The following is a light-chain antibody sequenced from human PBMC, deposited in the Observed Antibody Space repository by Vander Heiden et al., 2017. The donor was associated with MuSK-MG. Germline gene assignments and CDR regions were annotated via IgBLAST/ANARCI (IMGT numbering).Light chain of an antibody. V-gene: IGLV8-61*01. J-gene: IGLJ2*01. CDR2: STN. CDR3: VLYMGSGISV. Sequence: QTVVTQEPSFSVSPGGKVTRTCGLSSGSVSTSYYPSCYQQTPGQAPRTLIYSTNTRSSGVPDRFSGSILGNKAALTITGAQADDESDYYCVLYMGSGISVFGGGTKLTVL. CDR1: SGSVSTSYY.